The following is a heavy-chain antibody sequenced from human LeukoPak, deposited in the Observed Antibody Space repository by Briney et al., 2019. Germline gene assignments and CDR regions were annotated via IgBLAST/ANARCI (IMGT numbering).Heavy chain of an antibody. Sequence: GGSLRLSCAASGFTFSSYWMSWVRQAPGKGLEWVANIKQDGSEKYYVDSVKGRFTISRDDAKNSLYLQMNSLRAEDTAVYYCARVRYSGGLPPFDPWGQGTLVTVSS. CDR1: GFTFSSYW. CDR3: ARVRYSGGLPPFDP. CDR2: IKQDGSEK. D-gene: IGHD6-19*01. J-gene: IGHJ5*02. V-gene: IGHV3-7*01.